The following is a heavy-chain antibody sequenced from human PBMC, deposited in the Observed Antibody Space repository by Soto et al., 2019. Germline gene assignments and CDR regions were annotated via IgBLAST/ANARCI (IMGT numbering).Heavy chain of an antibody. CDR3: VTVGGTWGRY. CDR2: IHDSGRS. Sequence: QVQLQESGPGLVKPSETLSLTCTVSSDSITNYYWTWVRQPPGKGLEWIGYIHDSGRSNYNPSLKSRVKIEVETSKKKFPSKLNSVTSPASIVCYPVTVGGTWGRYWGQGSLVTVSS. D-gene: IGHD3-16*01. V-gene: IGHV4-59*01. CDR1: SDSITNYY. J-gene: IGHJ4*02.